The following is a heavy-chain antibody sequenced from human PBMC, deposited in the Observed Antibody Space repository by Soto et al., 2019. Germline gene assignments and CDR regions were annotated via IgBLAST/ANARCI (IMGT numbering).Heavy chain of an antibody. CDR3: ASSLRDVVVHGYYYYMDV. D-gene: IGHD2-15*01. CDR2: IYHSGST. J-gene: IGHJ6*03. CDR1: SGSSISSNW. Sequence: SETLSLTCAVSSGSSISSNWWRWVRQPPGKGLEWIGEIYHSGSTNYNPSLKSRVTISVDKSKNQFSLKLSSVTAADTAVYYCASSLRDVVVHGYYYYMDVWSKGTTVTVS. V-gene: IGHV4-4*02.